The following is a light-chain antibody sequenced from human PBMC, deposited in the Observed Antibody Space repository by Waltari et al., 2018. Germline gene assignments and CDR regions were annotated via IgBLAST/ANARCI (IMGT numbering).Light chain of an antibody. CDR3: NSRDSRSNSIYV. CDR1: SLRTSY. V-gene: IGLV3-19*01. Sequence: SSELTQDPVVSVALGQTVRITCQGDSLRTSYANWYQQKPGQAPLLVMYGKNNRPSGSPDRFSASRTGNPASLTITGAQAEDEADYYCNSRDSRSNSIYVFGSGTRVTVL. J-gene: IGLJ1*01. CDR2: GKN.